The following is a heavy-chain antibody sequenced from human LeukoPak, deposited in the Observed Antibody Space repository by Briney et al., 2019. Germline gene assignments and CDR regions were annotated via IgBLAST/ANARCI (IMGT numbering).Heavy chain of an antibody. CDR3: ARAPITSPFYFDY. CDR1: GFAFDEHG. V-gene: IGHV3-20*04. Sequence: GGSLRLSCTASGFAFDEHGMSWVRQVPGKGLEGVSGINWSGGSTGYADPLRGRFTISRDNAKNSLYLQMDSLRAEDTALYYCARAPITSPFYFDYWGQGTLVTVSS. J-gene: IGHJ4*02. D-gene: IGHD2-2*01. CDR2: INWSGGST.